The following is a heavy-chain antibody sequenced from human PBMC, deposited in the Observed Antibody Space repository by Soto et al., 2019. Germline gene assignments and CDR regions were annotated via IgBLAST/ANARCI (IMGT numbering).Heavy chain of an antibody. V-gene: IGHV3-23*01. CDR3: AESNIVVVVAAAGAFDI. D-gene: IGHD2-15*01. Sequence: EVQLLESGGGLVQPGGSLRLSCAASGFTFSSYAMSWVRQAPGKGLEWVSAISGSGGSTYYAGSVKGRFTISRVNSKHTLYLQKNSLRAEDTAVYYCAESNIVVVVAAAGAFDIWGQGTMGTVSS. J-gene: IGHJ3*02. CDR2: ISGSGGST. CDR1: GFTFSSYA.